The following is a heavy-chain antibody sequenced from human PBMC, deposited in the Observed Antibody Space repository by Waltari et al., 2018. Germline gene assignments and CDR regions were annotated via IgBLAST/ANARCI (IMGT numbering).Heavy chain of an antibody. CDR3: ASVYSSGWYTSFDY. V-gene: IGHV3-48*03. D-gene: IGHD6-19*01. J-gene: IGHJ4*02. Sequence: NWVRQDPGKGLEWVSYISSSGSTIYDADSVKGRFTISRDNAKNSLYLQMNSLRAEDTAVYYCASVYSSGWYTSFDYWGQGTLVTVSS. CDR2: ISSSGSTI.